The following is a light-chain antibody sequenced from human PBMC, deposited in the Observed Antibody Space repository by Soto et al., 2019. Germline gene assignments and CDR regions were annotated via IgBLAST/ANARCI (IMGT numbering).Light chain of an antibody. CDR2: VAS. V-gene: IGKV1-9*01. CDR3: QQYYSTPLT. Sequence: DIQWTPSLSLLSASVGDRVTITCRASHDISSYLAWYQQKPGKAPKLLIYVASTLQSGVPSRFSGSGSGAEFTLTISSLQAEDVAVYYCQQYYSTPLTFGGGTKVDI. CDR1: HDISSY. J-gene: IGKJ4*01.